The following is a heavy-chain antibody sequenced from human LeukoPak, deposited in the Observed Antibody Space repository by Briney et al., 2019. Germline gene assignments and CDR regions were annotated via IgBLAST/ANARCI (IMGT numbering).Heavy chain of an antibody. CDR2: IYSGGST. V-gene: IGHV3-53*01. CDR3: ARDEGTAIYFDY. J-gene: IGHJ4*02. CDR1: GFTVSSNY. D-gene: IGHD1-7*01. Sequence: GGSLRLSCAASGFTVSSNYMSWVRQAPGKGLEWVSVIYSGGSTYYADSVKGRFTISRDNSKNTLYLQMNSLRAGDTAVYYCARDEGTAIYFDYWGQGTLVTVSS.